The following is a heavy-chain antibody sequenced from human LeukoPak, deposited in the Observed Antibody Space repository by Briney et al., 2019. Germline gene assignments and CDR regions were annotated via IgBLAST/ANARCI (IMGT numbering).Heavy chain of an antibody. D-gene: IGHD7-27*01. Sequence: GASVKVSCKASGYTFTSYDINWVRQATGQGLEWMGWMNPNSGNTGYTQKFQGRVTMTRNTSIRTAYMEMSSLRSEDTAVYYCARVWGSRFIKYGMDVWGQGTTVTVSS. V-gene: IGHV1-8*01. CDR3: ARVWGSRFIKYGMDV. CDR2: MNPNSGNT. J-gene: IGHJ6*02. CDR1: GYTFTSYD.